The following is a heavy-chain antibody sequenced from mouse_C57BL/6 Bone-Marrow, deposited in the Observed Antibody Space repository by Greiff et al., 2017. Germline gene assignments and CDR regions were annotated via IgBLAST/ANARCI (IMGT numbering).Heavy chain of an antibody. J-gene: IGHJ2*01. CDR1: GYAFSSYW. CDR3: ARSEDDDGRAFDY. CDR2: IYPGDGDT. D-gene: IGHD2-4*01. V-gene: IGHV1-80*01. Sequence: VQVVESGAELVKPGASVKISCKASGYAFSSYWMNWVKQRPGKGLEWIGQIYPGDGDTNYNGKFKGKATLTADKSSSTAYMQLSSLTSEDSAVYFCARSEDDDGRAFDYWGQGTTLTVSS.